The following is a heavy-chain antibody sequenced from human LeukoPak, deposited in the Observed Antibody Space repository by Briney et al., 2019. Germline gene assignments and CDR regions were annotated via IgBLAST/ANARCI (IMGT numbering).Heavy chain of an antibody. V-gene: IGHV3-20*04. CDR3: ARGWVGISRNAFDI. D-gene: IGHD2-21*01. CDR1: GFTFDDYG. J-gene: IGHJ3*02. CDR2: INWYGGST. Sequence: GGSLRLFCAASGFTFDDYGMSWVRQAPGKGLEWVSNINWYGGSTGYADSVKGRFTISRDNAKKSLYLQMNSLRAEDTALYYCARGWVGISRNAFDIWGQGTMVTVSS.